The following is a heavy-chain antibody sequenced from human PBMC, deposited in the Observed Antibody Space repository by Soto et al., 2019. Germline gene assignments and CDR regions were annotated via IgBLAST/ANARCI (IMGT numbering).Heavy chain of an antibody. CDR2: IIPILGIA. CDR1: GGTFSSY. J-gene: IGHJ4*02. Sequence: QVQLVQSGAEVKKPGSSVKVSCKASGGTFSSYISWVRQAPGQGLEWMGRIIPILGIANYAQKFQGRVTITADKSXXTAYMELSSRRSEDTAVYYCARLLYYDSSGYPVDYWGQGTLVTVSS. V-gene: IGHV1-69*02. D-gene: IGHD3-22*01. CDR3: ARLLYYDSSGYPVDY.